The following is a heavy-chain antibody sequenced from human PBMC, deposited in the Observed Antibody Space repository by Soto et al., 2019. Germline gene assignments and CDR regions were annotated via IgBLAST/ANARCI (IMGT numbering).Heavy chain of an antibody. CDR1: GFTFSSYA. CDR2: ISSNGGST. Sequence: GGSLRLSCAASGFTFSSYAMHWVRQAPGKGLEYVSAISSNGGSTYYANSVKGRFTISRDNSKNTLYLQMGSLRAEDMAVYYCARDGGTFYDFWSGIAGDYYYYYMDVWGKGTTVPVSS. D-gene: IGHD3-3*01. CDR3: ARDGGTFYDFWSGIAGDYYYYYMDV. V-gene: IGHV3-64*01. J-gene: IGHJ6*03.